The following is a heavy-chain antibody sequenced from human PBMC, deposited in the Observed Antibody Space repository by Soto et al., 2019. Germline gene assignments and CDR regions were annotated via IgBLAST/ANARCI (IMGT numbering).Heavy chain of an antibody. CDR2: IIPIFGTA. D-gene: IGHD2-15*01. V-gene: IGHV1-69*06. J-gene: IGHJ4*02. CDR3: AGRRGYCSGGSCYYVYFDY. Sequence: QVQLVQSGAEVKKPGSSVKVSCKASGGTFSSYAISWVRQAPGQGLEWMGGIIPIFGTANYTQKFQGRVTITADKSTSTAYMELSSLRSEDTAVYYCAGRRGYCSGGSCYYVYFDYWGQGTLVTVSS. CDR1: GGTFSSYA.